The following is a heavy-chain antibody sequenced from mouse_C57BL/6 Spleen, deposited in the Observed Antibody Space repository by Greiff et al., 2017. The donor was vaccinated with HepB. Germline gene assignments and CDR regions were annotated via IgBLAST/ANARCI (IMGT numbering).Heavy chain of an antibody. V-gene: IGHV5-16*01. D-gene: IGHD1-1*01. CDR2: INYDGSST. J-gene: IGHJ1*03. Sequence: VQLKESEGGLVQPGSSMKLSCTASGFTFSDYYMAWVRQVPEKGLEWVANINYDGSSTYYLDSLKSRFIISRDNAKNILYLQMSSLKSEDTATYYCAREGDYGSSYWYFDVWGTGTTVTVSS. CDR3: AREGDYGSSYWYFDV. CDR1: GFTFSDYY.